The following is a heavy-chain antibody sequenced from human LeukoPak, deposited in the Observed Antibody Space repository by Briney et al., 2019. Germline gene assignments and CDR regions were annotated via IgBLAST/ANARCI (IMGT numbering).Heavy chain of an antibody. CDR2: IRSDGSNK. Sequence: PGGSLRLSCAASGFTFSSYGMHWVRQAPGKGLEWVAFIRSDGSNKYYADSVKGRFTISRDNSKNTLYLQMNSLRAEDTAVYYCARANHGDYDYWGQGTLVTVSS. CDR3: ARANHGDYDY. D-gene: IGHD4-17*01. CDR1: GFTFSSYG. J-gene: IGHJ4*02. V-gene: IGHV3-30*02.